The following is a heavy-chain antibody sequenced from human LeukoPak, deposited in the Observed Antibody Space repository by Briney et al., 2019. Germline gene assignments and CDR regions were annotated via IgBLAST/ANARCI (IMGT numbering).Heavy chain of an antibody. CDR1: GYTFTSYG. CDR2: SSAYNGNT. CDR3: ARDEGIVVVPAAIGIDY. J-gene: IGHJ4*02. D-gene: IGHD2-2*02. V-gene: IGHV1-18*01. Sequence: ASVKVSCKASGYTFTSYGISWVRPAPGQGLEWMGWSSAYNGNTNYAQKLQGRVTMTTDTSTSTAYMELRSLRSDDTAVYYCARDEGIVVVPAAIGIDYWGQGTLVTVSS.